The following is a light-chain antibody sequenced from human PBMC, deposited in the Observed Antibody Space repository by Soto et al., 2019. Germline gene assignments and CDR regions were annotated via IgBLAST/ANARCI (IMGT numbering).Light chain of an antibody. Sequence: DIVLTQSPGTLSLSPGERATLSCRASQTVSNNYLAWYQQRPGQAPRLLICGASSRATGIPDRFIGSGSGTDFSLTIDRLEPEDLAMYHCQQYSLSPWTFGQGTKV. CDR3: QQYSLSPWT. CDR2: GAS. J-gene: IGKJ1*01. V-gene: IGKV3-20*01. CDR1: QTVSNNY.